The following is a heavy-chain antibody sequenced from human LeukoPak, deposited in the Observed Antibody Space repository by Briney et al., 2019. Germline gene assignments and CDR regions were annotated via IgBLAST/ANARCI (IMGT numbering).Heavy chain of an antibody. Sequence: GGSLRLSCAASGFTFSSYAMSWVRQAPGKGLEWVSAISGSGGSTYYANSVKGRFTISRDNSKNTLYLQMNSLRAEDTAVYYCAKAQTHWGASGGPYYFDYWGQGTLVTVSS. V-gene: IGHV3-23*01. CDR3: AKAQTHWGASGGPYYFDY. J-gene: IGHJ4*02. CDR1: GFTFSSYA. D-gene: IGHD3-10*01. CDR2: ISGSGGST.